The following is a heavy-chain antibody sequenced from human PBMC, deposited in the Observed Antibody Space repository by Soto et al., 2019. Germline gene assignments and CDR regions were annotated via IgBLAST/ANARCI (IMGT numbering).Heavy chain of an antibody. V-gene: IGHV1-3*01. CDR1: GCTFTSYA. J-gene: IGHJ4*02. Sequence: AAVWVSCKAPGCTFTSYAMHWVRQAPGQRLEGMGWINAANGNATYTQMVQCTVTLTRQTSAGTAYIELSSLRSDPSAVYYCAQDLGWVPDYWGQGAQV. D-gene: IGHD2-15*01. CDR3: AQDLGWVPDY. CDR2: INAANGNA.